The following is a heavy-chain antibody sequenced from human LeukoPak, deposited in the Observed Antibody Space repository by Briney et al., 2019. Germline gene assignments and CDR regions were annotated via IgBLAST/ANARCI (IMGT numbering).Heavy chain of an antibody. V-gene: IGHV4-34*01. CDR1: GGSFSGYY. J-gene: IGHJ4*02. CDR2: INHSGST. D-gene: IGHD5-12*01. Sequence: PSQTLSLTCAVYGGSFSGYYWSWIRQPPGKGLEWIGEINHSGSTNYNPSLKSRVTISVDTSKNQFSLKLSSVTAADTAVYYCARGRGYSGWIIFDYWGQGTLVTVSS. CDR3: ARGRGYSGWIIFDY.